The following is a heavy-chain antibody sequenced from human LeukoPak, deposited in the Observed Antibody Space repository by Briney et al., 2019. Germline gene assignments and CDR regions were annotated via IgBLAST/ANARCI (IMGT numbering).Heavy chain of an antibody. V-gene: IGHV4-34*01. Sequence: PSETLSLTCAVYGGSFSGYYWSWIRQPPGKGLEWIGEINHSGSTNYNPSLKSRVTISVDTSKNQFSLKLSSVTAADTAVYYCARGYYYDSSGYSVFDYWGQGTLVTVSS. J-gene: IGHJ4*02. D-gene: IGHD3-22*01. CDR2: INHSGST. CDR1: GGSFSGYY. CDR3: ARGYYYDSSGYSVFDY.